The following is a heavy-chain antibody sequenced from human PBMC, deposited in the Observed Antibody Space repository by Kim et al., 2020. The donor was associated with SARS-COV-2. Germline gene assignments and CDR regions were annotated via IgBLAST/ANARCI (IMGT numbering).Heavy chain of an antibody. CDR2: ISYDGSNK. J-gene: IGHJ6*02. V-gene: IGHV3-30*04. CDR1: GFTFSSYA. Sequence: GGSLRLSCAASGFTFSSYAMHWVRQAPGKGLEWVAVISYDGSNKYYVDSVKGRFTISRDNSKNTLYLQMNSLRAEDTAVYYCARDLTDSGYDLQVFSPFYYSGMDVWGQGTTVTVSS. D-gene: IGHD5-12*01. CDR3: ARDLTDSGYDLQVFSPFYYSGMDV.